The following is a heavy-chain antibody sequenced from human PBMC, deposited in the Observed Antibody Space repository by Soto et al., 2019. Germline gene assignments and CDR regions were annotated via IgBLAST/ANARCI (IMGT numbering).Heavy chain of an antibody. CDR1: GGTFGSYA. V-gene: IGHV1-69*13. D-gene: IGHD2-15*01. Sequence: GASVKVSCKASGGTFGSYAISWVRQAPGQGLEWMGGIIPIFGTANYAQKFQGRVTITADGATSTAYMELSSLRSEDTAVYYCARDRVYCSGGSCYPGNAFDIWGQGTMVTVSS. CDR2: IIPIFGTA. J-gene: IGHJ3*02. CDR3: ARDRVYCSGGSCYPGNAFDI.